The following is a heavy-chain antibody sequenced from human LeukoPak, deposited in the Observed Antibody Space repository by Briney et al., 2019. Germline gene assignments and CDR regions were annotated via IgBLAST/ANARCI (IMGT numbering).Heavy chain of an antibody. V-gene: IGHV3-7*05. CDR2: INQDGSEK. J-gene: IGHJ3*01. CDR3: VRGFDGYYGFDL. CDR1: GFIFSTYR. Sequence: GGSLRLSCAASGFIFSTYRMSWVRLAPGKGLEWVANINQDGSEKFYVDSVKGRFTISRDNGRNSLYVQMNSLRAEDTAVYYCVRGFDGYYGFDLWGQGTMVTVSS. D-gene: IGHD5-24*01.